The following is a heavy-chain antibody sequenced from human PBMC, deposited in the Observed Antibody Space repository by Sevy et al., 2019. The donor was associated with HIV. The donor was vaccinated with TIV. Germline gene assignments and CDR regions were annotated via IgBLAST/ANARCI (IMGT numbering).Heavy chain of an antibody. V-gene: IGHV3-20*04. CDR1: GFTFDDYG. CDR3: ARHRRMTTVTNYYYYGMDV. D-gene: IGHD4-4*01. Sequence: GGSLRLSCAASGFTFDDYGMSWVRQAPGKGLEWVSGINWNGGSTGYADSVKGRFTISRDNAKNSLYLQMNSLRAEDTALYYCARHRRMTTVTNYYYYGMDVWGQGTTVTVSS. CDR2: INWNGGST. J-gene: IGHJ6*02.